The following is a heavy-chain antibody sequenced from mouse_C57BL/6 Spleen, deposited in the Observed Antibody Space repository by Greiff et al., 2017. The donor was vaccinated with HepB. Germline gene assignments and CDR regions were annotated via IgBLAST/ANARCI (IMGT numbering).Heavy chain of an antibody. CDR2: IDPENGDT. Sequence: EVQRVESGAELVRPGASVKLSCTASGFNIKDDYMHWVKQRPEQGLEWIGWIDPENGDTEYASKFQGKATITADTSSNTAYLQLSSLTSEDTAVYYCTTYYGYDGAYWGQGTSVTVSS. J-gene: IGHJ4*01. CDR1: GFNIKDDY. V-gene: IGHV14-4*01. CDR3: TTYYGYDGAY. D-gene: IGHD2-2*01.